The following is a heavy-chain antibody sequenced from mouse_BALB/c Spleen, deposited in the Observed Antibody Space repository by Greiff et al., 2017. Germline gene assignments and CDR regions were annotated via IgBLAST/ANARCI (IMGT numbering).Heavy chain of an antibody. D-gene: IGHD2-3*01. CDR3: ARDRWLLRAMDY. Sequence: VQLVESGPGLVQPSQSLSITCTVSGFSLTSYGVHWVRQSPGKGLEWLGVIWSGGSTDYNAAFISRLSISKDNSKSQVFLKMNSLQTDDTARYYCARDRWLLRAMDYWGQGTSVTVSS. V-gene: IGHV2-2*01. CDR2: IWSGGST. CDR1: GFSLTSYG. J-gene: IGHJ4*01.